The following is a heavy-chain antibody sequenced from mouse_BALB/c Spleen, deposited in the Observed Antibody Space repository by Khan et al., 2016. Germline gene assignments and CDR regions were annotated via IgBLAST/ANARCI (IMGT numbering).Heavy chain of an antibody. CDR1: GYSITSDYA. CDR3: ARGGD. Sequence: VQLKESGPGLVKPSQSLSLTCTVAGYSITSDYAWYWIRQFAGNQLEWMGYISYSGSTSYNPSLKSRISITRDTSKNQVFLHLHSVTTEDPATYYCARGGDWGQGTPVTVSA. V-gene: IGHV3-2*02. J-gene: IGHJ3*01. CDR2: ISYSGST.